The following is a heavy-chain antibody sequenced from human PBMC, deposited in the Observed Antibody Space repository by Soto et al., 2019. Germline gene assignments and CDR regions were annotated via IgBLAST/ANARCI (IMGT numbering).Heavy chain of an antibody. Sequence: PSETLCRTCTVSGGSASSDRDYCPWCRQPRGRGLDWIDYIYSSGSTNYNPSLKSRVTISLDTSSNQFSLRLTSVTAADTAVYYCARSGNEGYYDFWSGSPGGYYYGMDVWGQGTTVT. CDR2: IYSSGST. V-gene: IGHV4-61*01. J-gene: IGHJ6*02. CDR1: GGSASSDRDY. CDR3: ARSGNEGYYDFWSGSPGGYYYGMDV. D-gene: IGHD3-3*01.